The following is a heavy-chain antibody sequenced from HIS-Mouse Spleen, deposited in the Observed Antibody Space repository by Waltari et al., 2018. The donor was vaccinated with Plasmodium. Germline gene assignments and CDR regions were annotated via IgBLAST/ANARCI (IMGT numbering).Heavy chain of an antibody. CDR1: GYTFTGSF. CDR3: ARVLGYKAAAGTFVEYFQH. J-gene: IGHJ1*01. CDR2: TNPNSGGT. D-gene: IGHD6-13*01. Sequence: QVQLVQSGAEVKKPGASVKVSCKASGYTFTGSFMTWVRQGPGQGLEWMGMTNPNSGGTKCVQKFQGRATMTRDTAISAAYMELSRLRSDGTAVYYCARVLGYKAAAGTFVEYFQHWGQGTLVTVAS. V-gene: IGHV1-2*02.